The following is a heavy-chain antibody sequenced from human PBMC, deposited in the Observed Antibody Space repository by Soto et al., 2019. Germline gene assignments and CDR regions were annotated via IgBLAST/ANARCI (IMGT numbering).Heavy chain of an antibody. D-gene: IGHD6-13*01. CDR2: INAGNGNT. CDR1: GYTFTSYA. J-gene: IGHJ4*02. CDR3: AREEIAAAGYDY. Sequence: ASVKVSCKASGYTFTSYAMHWVRQAPGQRLEWMGWINAGNGNTKYSQKFQGRVTITRDTSASTAYMELSSLRSEDTAVYYCAREEIAAAGYDYWGQGTLVTVS. V-gene: IGHV1-3*01.